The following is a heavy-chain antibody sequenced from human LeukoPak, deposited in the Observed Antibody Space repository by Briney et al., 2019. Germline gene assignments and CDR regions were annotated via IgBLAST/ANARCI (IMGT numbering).Heavy chain of an antibody. CDR3: ARVGDSHGNFDY. Sequence: SVKVSCKASGGTFSSYAISWVRQAPGQGLEWMGGIIPIFGTANYAQKFQGRVTITADESTSTAYMELSSLRSEDTAVYYCARVGDSHGNFDYWGQGTLVTVSS. CDR1: GGTFSSYA. CDR2: IIPIFGTA. V-gene: IGHV1-69*13. J-gene: IGHJ4*02. D-gene: IGHD3-10*01.